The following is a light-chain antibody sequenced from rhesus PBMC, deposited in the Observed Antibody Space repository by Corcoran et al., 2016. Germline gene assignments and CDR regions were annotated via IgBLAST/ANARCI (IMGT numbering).Light chain of an antibody. J-gene: IGKJ2*01. CDR2: DAS. V-gene: IGKV1S21*01. CDR3: LQYNSGPDS. CDR1: QGISNY. Sequence: DIQMTQSPSSLSASVGDRVPITCRASQGISNYLGWYQQQHGKAPKLLIYDASTLQSGVTSRFSGSGSGTDFTLPSSSLQPEDFATYYCLQYNSGPDSFGQGTKVEVK.